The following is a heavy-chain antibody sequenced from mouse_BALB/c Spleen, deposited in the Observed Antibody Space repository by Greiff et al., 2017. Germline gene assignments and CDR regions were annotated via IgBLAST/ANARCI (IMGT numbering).Heavy chain of an antibody. D-gene: IGHD2-3*01. CDR1: GFSLTSYG. Sequence: VMLVESGPGLVAPSQSLSITCTVSGFSLTSYGVHWVRQPPGKGLEWLGVIWAGGSTNYNSALMSRLSISKDNSKSQVFLKMNSLQTDDTAMYYCARDYDGYPSFAYWGQGTLVTVSA. CDR2: IWAGGST. V-gene: IGHV2-9*02. CDR3: ARDYDGYPSFAY. J-gene: IGHJ3*01.